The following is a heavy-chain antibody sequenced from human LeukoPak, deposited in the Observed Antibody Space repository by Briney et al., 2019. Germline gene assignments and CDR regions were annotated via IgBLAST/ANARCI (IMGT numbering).Heavy chain of an antibody. D-gene: IGHD3-22*01. CDR2: IYYSGST. CDR3: AKVLYDSSGYYLDY. Sequence: PSETLSLTCTVPGGSISSYYWSWIRQRPGKGLEWIGYIYYSGSTNYNPSLKSRVTISVDTSKNQFSLKLSSVTAADTAVYYCAKVLYDSSGYYLDYWGQGTLVTVSS. J-gene: IGHJ4*02. CDR1: GGSISSYY. V-gene: IGHV4-59*01.